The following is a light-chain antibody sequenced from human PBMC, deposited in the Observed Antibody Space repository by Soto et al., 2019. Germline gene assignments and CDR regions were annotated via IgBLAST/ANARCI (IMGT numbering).Light chain of an antibody. J-gene: IGLJ2*01. V-gene: IGLV2-11*01. CDR2: DVS. CDR3: CSHAGSYIFL. Sequence: QSALTQPRSVSGSPGQSVTISCTGTSSDGGGYNYVSWYQQHPGKAPKLVIYDVSKRPSGVPDRFSGSKSGNTASLTISGLQAEDEADYYCCSHAGSYIFLFGGGAQLTVL. CDR1: SSDGGGYNY.